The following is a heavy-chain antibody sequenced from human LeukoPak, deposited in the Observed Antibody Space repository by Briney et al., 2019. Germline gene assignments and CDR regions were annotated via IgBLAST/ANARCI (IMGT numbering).Heavy chain of an antibody. CDR2: IYTSGST. J-gene: IGHJ6*03. CDR3: ARDWGVSARPGYMDV. CDR1: GGSISSYY. D-gene: IGHD6-6*01. Sequence: SETLSLTCTVSGGSISSYYWSWIRQPAGKGLEWIGRIYTSGSTNYNPSLKSRVTMSVDTSKNQFSLRLSPVTAADTAVYYCARDWGVSARPGYMDVWGKGTTVTVSS. V-gene: IGHV4-4*07.